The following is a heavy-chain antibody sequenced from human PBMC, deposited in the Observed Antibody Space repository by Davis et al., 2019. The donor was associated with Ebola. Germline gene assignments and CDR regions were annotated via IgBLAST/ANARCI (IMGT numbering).Heavy chain of an antibody. CDR3: ARDRGEWELLGGMDV. D-gene: IGHD1-26*01. J-gene: IGHJ6*04. Sequence: GESLKISCAASGFIFSNYGMHWVRQAPGKGLEWVAVIWYDGSNKYYADSVKGRFTISRDNSKNTLYLQMNSLRAEDTAVYYCARDRGEWELLGGMDVWGKGTTVTVSS. V-gene: IGHV3-33*01. CDR1: GFIFSNYG. CDR2: IWYDGSNK.